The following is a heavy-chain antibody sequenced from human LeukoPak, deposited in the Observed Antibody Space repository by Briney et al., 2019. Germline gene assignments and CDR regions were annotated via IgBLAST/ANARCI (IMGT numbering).Heavy chain of an antibody. CDR3: AKGVGTVDYDFWSGYYYGMDV. CDR1: GFTFSSYA. D-gene: IGHD3-3*01. Sequence: GGSLRLSCAASGFTFSSYAMSWVRQAPGKGLEWVSAISGSGGSTYYADSVKGRFTISRDNSKNTLYLQMNSLRAEDTAVYYCAKGVGTVDYDFWSGYYYGMDVWGQETTVTVSS. V-gene: IGHV3-23*01. J-gene: IGHJ6*02. CDR2: ISGSGGST.